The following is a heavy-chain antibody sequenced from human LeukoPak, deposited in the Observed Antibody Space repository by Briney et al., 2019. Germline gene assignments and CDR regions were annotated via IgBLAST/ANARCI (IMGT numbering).Heavy chain of an antibody. Sequence: PGGSLRLSCAASGFTLRSKYMSWVRQAPGQGLEGVSVFYSGGTTAYPDSAKGRFTVFIDNSNNTLYLQMNSLRAEDTAVYYCARVSFGPASEWFDPWGQGTLVTVSS. D-gene: IGHD3/OR15-3a*01. J-gene: IGHJ5*02. CDR1: GFTLRSKY. CDR2: FYSGGTT. CDR3: ARVSFGPASEWFDP. V-gene: IGHV3-53*01.